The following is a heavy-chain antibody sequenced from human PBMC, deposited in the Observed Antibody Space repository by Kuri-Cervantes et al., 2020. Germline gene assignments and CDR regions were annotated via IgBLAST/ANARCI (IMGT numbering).Heavy chain of an antibody. CDR1: GFTFTNAW. V-gene: IGHV3-15*01. Sequence: GGSLRLSCVASGFTFTNAWMSWVRQAPGKGLQWVGRIKSKTDGGTTEYAAPVKGRFTISRGDSKNTLYLQMNSLKTEDTAVYYCTFRHYDFWSGRDYWGQGTLVTVSS. J-gene: IGHJ4*02. CDR3: TFRHYDFWSGRDY. CDR2: IKSKTDGGTT. D-gene: IGHD3-3*01.